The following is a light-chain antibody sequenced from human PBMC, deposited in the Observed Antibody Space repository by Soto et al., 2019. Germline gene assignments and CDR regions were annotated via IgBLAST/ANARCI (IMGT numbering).Light chain of an antibody. CDR1: SSDVGGYGY. J-gene: IGLJ1*01. CDR3: CSYAGSSTFYV. CDR2: DVY. Sequence: QSALTQPRSVSGSHGQSVTISCTGTSSDVGGYGYVSWYQQHPGKAPKLTIYDVYNRPSGVPDRFSGSKSGNTASLTISGLQAEDEAVYYCCSYAGSSTFYVFGTGTKVTVL. V-gene: IGLV2-11*01.